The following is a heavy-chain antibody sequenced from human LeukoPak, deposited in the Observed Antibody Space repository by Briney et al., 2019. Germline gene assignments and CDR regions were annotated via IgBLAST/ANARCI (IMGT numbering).Heavy chain of an antibody. CDR1: GYTFTSYY. CDR3: ARHGSGRYYPAEGRVDY. Sequence: GASVKVSCKASGYTFTSYYMHWVRQAPGQGLEWMGIINHSVGGTTYARKFQGRVTMTRDTSTSTVYMELSSLRSEDTAVYYCARHGSGRYYPAEGRVDYWGQGTLVTVSS. D-gene: IGHD3-10*01. CDR2: INHSVGGT. V-gene: IGHV1-46*03. J-gene: IGHJ4*02.